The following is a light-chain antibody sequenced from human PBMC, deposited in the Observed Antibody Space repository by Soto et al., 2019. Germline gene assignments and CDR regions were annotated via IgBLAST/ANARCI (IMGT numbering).Light chain of an antibody. CDR1: SGHSSYI. CDR3: DTWDSNTHTV. J-gene: IGLJ3*02. Sequence: QSVLTQSSSASASLGSSVTLTCTLSSGHSSYIIAWHQQQPGKAPRYLMKLEGSGSYNKGSGVPDRYSGSSSGADRYLSISNRQGEDEADYDCDTWDSNTHTVFGGGTQLTVL. V-gene: IGLV4-60*02. CDR2: LEGSGSY.